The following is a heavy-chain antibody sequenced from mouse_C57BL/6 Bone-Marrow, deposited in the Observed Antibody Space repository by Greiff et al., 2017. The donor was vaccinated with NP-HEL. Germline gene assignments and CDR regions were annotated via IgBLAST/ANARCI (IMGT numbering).Heavy chain of an antibody. J-gene: IGHJ2*01. Sequence: VQLQQSGAELVRPGASVKLSCTASGFNIKDDYMHWVKQRPEQGLEWIGWIDPENGDTEYASKFQGKATITADTSSNTAYLQLSSLTSEDTAVYYCTDYGNYVCDDWGKGTTLTVSS. V-gene: IGHV14-4*01. CDR3: TDYGNYVCDD. CDR1: GFNIKDDY. D-gene: IGHD2-1*01. CDR2: IDPENGDT.